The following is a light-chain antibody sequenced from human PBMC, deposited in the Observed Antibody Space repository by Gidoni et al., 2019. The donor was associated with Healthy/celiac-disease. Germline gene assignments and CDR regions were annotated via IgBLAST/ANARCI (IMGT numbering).Light chain of an antibody. Sequence: IVFTQSPATLSLSPGERATLSCRASQSVSSYLAWYQQKPGQAPRLLIYDASNRATGIPARFSGSGSGTDFTLTISRLEPEDFAVYYCQQSSNWPLLTFGGGTKVEIK. CDR3: QQSSNWPLLT. J-gene: IGKJ4*01. V-gene: IGKV3-11*01. CDR1: QSVSSY. CDR2: DAS.